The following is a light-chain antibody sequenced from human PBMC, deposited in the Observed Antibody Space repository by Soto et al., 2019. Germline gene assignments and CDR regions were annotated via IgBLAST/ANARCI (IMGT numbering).Light chain of an antibody. CDR2: GNR. CDR1: TSNLGAGYD. Sequence: QSVLTQPPSVSGAPGQRVTLSCTGNTSNLGAGYDVHWYQQLPGAAPKLVIFGNRNRPSGVPERFAGSKSCTSASLAITGLQAEDEADYYCQAYDYSLNASVFVGGTKLTVL. CDR3: QAYDYSLNASV. J-gene: IGLJ3*02. V-gene: IGLV1-40*01.